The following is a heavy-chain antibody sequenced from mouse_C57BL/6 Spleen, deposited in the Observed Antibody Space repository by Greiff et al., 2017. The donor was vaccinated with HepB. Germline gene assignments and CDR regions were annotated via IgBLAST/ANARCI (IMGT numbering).Heavy chain of an antibody. CDR1: GYTFTEYT. Sequence: QVQLQQSGAELVKPGASVKLSCKASGYTFTEYTIHWVKQRSGQGLEWIGWFYPGSGSIKYNEKFKDKATLTADKSSSTVYMELSRLTSEDSAVYVCAIHDEGYDYDEYYFDYWGQGTTLTVSS. CDR3: AIHDEGYDYDEYYFDY. CDR2: FYPGSGSI. J-gene: IGHJ2*01. V-gene: IGHV1-62-2*01. D-gene: IGHD2-4*01.